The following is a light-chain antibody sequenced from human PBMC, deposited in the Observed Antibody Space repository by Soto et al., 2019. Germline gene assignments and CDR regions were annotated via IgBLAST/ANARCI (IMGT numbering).Light chain of an antibody. V-gene: IGKV3-15*01. CDR2: GAS. CDR1: QSVSSN. CDR3: QQYNNWPQWT. Sequence: EIVMTQSPATLSVSPGERATLSCRASQSVSSNLAGYQQKPGQAPSLLIYGASTRATGIPARFSGSGSGTEFTLTISSLQSEDFAVYYCQQYNNWPQWTFGQGTKVEIK. J-gene: IGKJ1*01.